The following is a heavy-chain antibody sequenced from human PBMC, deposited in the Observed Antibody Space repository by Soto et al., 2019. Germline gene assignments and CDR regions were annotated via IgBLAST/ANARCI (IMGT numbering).Heavy chain of an antibody. J-gene: IGHJ6*02. CDR3: ARDYAPVAGTHYYGMDV. D-gene: IGHD6-19*01. CDR1: GYTFTSYY. Sequence: ASVKVSCKASGYTFTSYYMHWVRQAPGQGLEWMGIINPSGGSTSYAQKFQGRVTMTRDTSTSTVYMELSSLRSEDTAVYYCARDYAPVAGTHYYGMDVWGQGTTVTVS. CDR2: INPSGGST. V-gene: IGHV1-46*01.